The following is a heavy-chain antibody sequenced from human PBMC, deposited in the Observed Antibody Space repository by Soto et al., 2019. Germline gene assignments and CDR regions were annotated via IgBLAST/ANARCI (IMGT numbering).Heavy chain of an antibody. Sequence: QITLKESGPTLVKPTQTLTLTCTFSGFSLSTSGVGVGWIRQPPGKALEWLALIYWNDDKRYSPSLKSRLTITKDTSKNQVVLTMTNMDPVDTATYYCARAKDYDGSRNYGMDVWGQGTTVTVSS. D-gene: IGHD3-10*01. V-gene: IGHV2-5*01. CDR1: GFSLSTSGVG. J-gene: IGHJ6*02. CDR2: IYWNDDK. CDR3: ARAKDYDGSRNYGMDV.